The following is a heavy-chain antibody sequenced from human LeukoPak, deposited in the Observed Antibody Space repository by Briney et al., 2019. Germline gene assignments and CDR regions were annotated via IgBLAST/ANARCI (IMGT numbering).Heavy chain of an antibody. CDR1: GFTFSSYA. CDR3: ARGMAIAPVAGFDALDI. CDR2: ISYDGSNK. D-gene: IGHD6-19*01. V-gene: IGHV3-30*01. J-gene: IGHJ3*02. Sequence: GGSLRLSCAASGFTFSSYAMHWVRQAPGKGLEWVAVISYDGSNKYYADSVKGRFTISRDNSKNTLYLQMNSLRAEDTAVYYCARGMAIAPVAGFDALDIWGQGTMVTVSS.